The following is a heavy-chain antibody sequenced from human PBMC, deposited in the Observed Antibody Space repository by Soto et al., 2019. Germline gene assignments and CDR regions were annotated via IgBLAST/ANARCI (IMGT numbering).Heavy chain of an antibody. D-gene: IGHD6-19*01. CDR1: GGSISSYY. CDR2: IYYSGST. Sequence: SETLSLTCTVFGGSISSYYWSWIRQPPGKGLEWIGYIYYSGSTNYNPSLKSRVTISVDTSKNQFSLKLSSVTAADTAVYYCARVQDSSGWYYYYYYGMDVWGQGTTVTVSS. CDR3: ARVQDSSGWYYYYYYGMDV. V-gene: IGHV4-59*01. J-gene: IGHJ6*02.